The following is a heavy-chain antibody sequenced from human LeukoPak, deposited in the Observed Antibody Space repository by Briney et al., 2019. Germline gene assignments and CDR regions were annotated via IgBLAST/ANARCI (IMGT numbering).Heavy chain of an antibody. CDR2: INTRSSTS. Sequence: PGGSLRLSCAASGFTFSTFSMNWVRQAPGKGLEWVSYINTRSSTSYYADSVKGRFTISRDNAKNSLYLQMNSLVAEDTAVYYCLVTTRSRGFDYWGQGTLVTVSS. CDR1: GFTFSTFS. D-gene: IGHD1/OR15-1a*01. J-gene: IGHJ4*02. CDR3: LVTTRSRGFDY. V-gene: IGHV3-48*04.